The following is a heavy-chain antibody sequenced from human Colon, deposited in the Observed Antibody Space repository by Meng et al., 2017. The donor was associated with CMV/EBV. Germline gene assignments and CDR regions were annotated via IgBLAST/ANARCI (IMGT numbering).Heavy chain of an antibody. V-gene: IGHV3-7*01. CDR2: IKEDGSEE. CDR1: GFTFSNNW. J-gene: IGHJ3*02. Sequence: GGSLRLSCVASGFTFSNNWMSWVRQVPGKGLEWLANIKEDGSEEYYVDSVKGRFTISRDNAKNSLFLQMNSLRAEDTAVYYCARDPFIKAFDIWGQGTMVTVSS. CDR3: ARDPFIKAFDI.